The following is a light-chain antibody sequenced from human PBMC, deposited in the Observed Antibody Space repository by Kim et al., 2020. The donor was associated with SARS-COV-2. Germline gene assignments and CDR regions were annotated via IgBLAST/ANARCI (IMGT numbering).Light chain of an antibody. J-gene: IGKJ4*01. CDR1: QSIGTR. CDR3: QQSHSTPWLT. CDR2: GAS. Sequence: SGGDRVTIACRASQSIGTRLNWYQQRPGKAPKLLIYGASSLQSGVPSRFSGTGSGTDFTLTISSLQPEDFATYYCQQSHSTPWLTFGGGTKVDIK. V-gene: IGKV1-39*01.